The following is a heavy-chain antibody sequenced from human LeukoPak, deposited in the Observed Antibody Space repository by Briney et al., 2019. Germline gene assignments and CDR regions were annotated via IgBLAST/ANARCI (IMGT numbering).Heavy chain of an antibody. CDR1: GFTFSSYA. V-gene: IGHV3-64*01. J-gene: IGHJ2*01. CDR3: ARGGWAYRYFDL. Sequence: GGSLRLSCAASGFTFSSYAMHWVRQAPGKGLEYVSAISSNGGSTYYANSVKGRFTISRDNSKNPLYLQMGSLRAEDMAVYYCARGGWAYRYFDLWGRGTLVTVSS. CDR2: ISSNGGST. D-gene: IGHD6-19*01.